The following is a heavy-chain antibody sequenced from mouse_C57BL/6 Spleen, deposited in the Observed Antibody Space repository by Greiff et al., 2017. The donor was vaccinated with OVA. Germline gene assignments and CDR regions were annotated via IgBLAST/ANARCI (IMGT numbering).Heavy chain of an antibody. Sequence: EVKLMESGGGLVQPGGSLSLSCAASGFTFTDYYMSWVRQPPGKALEWLGFIRNKANGYTTEYSASVKGRFTISRDNSQSILYLQMNALRAEDSATYYCARYNKAGFDYWGQGTTLTVSS. V-gene: IGHV7-3*01. CDR3: ARYNKAGFDY. CDR1: GFTFTDYY. CDR2: IRNKANGYTT. J-gene: IGHJ2*01. D-gene: IGHD3-2*02.